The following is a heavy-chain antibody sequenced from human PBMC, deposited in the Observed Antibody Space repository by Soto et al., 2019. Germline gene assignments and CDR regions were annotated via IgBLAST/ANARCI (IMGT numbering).Heavy chain of an antibody. J-gene: IGHJ3*02. CDR3: ARINYDGSDFYGGVFDI. V-gene: IGHV4-38-2*01. CDR2: ISQSGTT. D-gene: IGHD3-22*01. Sequence: KSSETLSLTCAVSGYSISSPYSCGWIRQPPGKGLEWIGSISQSGTTYYNPSLKSRVTISVDASKSQFSLQLNSVTAADTAFYYCARINYDGSDFYGGVFDIWGHGTMVTVSS. CDR1: GYSISSPYS.